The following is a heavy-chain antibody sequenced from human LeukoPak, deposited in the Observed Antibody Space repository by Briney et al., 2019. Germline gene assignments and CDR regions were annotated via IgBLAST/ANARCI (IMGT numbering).Heavy chain of an antibody. CDR2: IIPIFGTA. CDR1: GGTFSSYA. Sequence: ASVKVSCKASGGTFSSYAISWVRQAPGQGLEWMGGIIPIFGTANYAQKFQGRVTITADESTSTAYMELSSLRSEDTAVYYCARHEGTDGSSWEDAFDIWGQGTMVTVSS. CDR3: ARHEGTDGSSWEDAFDI. J-gene: IGHJ3*02. D-gene: IGHD6-13*01. V-gene: IGHV1-69*01.